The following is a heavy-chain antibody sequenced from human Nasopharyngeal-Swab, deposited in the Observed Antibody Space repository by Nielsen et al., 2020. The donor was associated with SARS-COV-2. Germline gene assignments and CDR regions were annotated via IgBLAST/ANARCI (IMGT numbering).Heavy chain of an antibody. CDR2: INPSGGST. V-gene: IGHV1-46*01. CDR1: GYTFTSYY. J-gene: IGHJ6*02. D-gene: IGHD3-3*01. CDR3: ARATYYDFWSGYYTALGGMDI. Sequence: AAVKVSCKASGYTFTSYYMHGVRQAPGQGLEWVGIINPSGGSTSYAQKFQGRVTMTRDTSTSPVYMELSSMRSEDTAVYYCARATYYDFWSGYYTALGGMDIWGQGTTVTVSS.